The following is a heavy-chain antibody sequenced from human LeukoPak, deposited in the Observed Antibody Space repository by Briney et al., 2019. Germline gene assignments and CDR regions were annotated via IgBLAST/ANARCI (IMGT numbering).Heavy chain of an antibody. CDR2: FSAYIVNT. Sequence: ASVKLSCKASGSTFTSYGTSWVRQSPGQGLGWWGWFSAYIVNTNYAQQLQGRVTMTTDTSTSTAYMEPRSLRSDDSAVYYCARVVGNMGVVVATGRNAFDIGGQGTMVTVSS. CDR1: GSTFTSYG. D-gene: IGHD2-21*02. V-gene: IGHV1-18*01. J-gene: IGHJ3*02. CDR3: ARVVGNMGVVVATGRNAFDI.